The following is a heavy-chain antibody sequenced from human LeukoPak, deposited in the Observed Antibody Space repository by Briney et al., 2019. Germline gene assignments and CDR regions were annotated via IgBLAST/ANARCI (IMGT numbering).Heavy chain of an antibody. Sequence: SETLSLTCTVSGGSISSYYWSWIRQPPGKGLEWIGYIYYSGSTNYNPSLKSRVTISVDTSKNQFSLKLSSVTAADTAVYYCARNRGCGELLSPFDYWGQGTLVTVSS. J-gene: IGHJ4*02. CDR1: GGSISSYY. D-gene: IGHD3-10*01. CDR3: ARNRGCGELLSPFDY. CDR2: IYYSGST. V-gene: IGHV4-59*01.